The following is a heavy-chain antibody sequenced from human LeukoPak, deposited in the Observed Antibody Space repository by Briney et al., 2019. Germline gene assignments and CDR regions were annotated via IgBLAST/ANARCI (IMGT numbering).Heavy chain of an antibody. Sequence: SQTLSLTCAISGDSVSSNSAAWNWIRQSPSRGLEWLGRTYYRSKWYNDYAVSVQSRITLNPHTSKNPFSLQLNSVTPEDTAVYYCAREREGYYYGSGSYSNLGMDVWGQGTTVTVSS. CDR2: TYYRSKWYN. CDR3: AREREGYYYGSGSYSNLGMDV. J-gene: IGHJ6*02. D-gene: IGHD3-10*01. V-gene: IGHV6-1*01. CDR1: GDSVSSNSAA.